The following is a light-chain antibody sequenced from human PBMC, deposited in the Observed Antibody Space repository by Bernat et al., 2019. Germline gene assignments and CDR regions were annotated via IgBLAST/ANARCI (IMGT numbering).Light chain of an antibody. CDR1: SSDVGAYNY. CDR2: DVS. J-gene: IGLJ2*01. Sequence: QSALTQVASVSGSPGQSITISCTGTSSDVGAYNYVSWYLQHPGEAPKLMIYDVSNRPSGVSNRFSGSKSGNTASLTISGLQIEDEADYFCSSYSTSSTPVVFGGGTRLTVL. V-gene: IGLV2-14*03. CDR3: SSYSTSSTPVV.